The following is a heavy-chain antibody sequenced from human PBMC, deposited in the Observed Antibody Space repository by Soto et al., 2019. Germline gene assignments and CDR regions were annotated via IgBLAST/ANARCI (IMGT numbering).Heavy chain of an antibody. J-gene: IGHJ6*04. CDR3: AREPEYCSRTSCYYYYYGMDV. CDR2: IIPIFGTA. Sequence: SVQVSCKASGGTFSSYAISWVRQAPGQGLEWMGGIIPIFGTANYAQKFQGRVTITADESTSTAYMELSSLRSEDTAVYYCAREPEYCSRTSCYYYYYGMDVWGKGTTGTV. CDR1: GGTFSSYA. D-gene: IGHD2-2*01. V-gene: IGHV1-69*01.